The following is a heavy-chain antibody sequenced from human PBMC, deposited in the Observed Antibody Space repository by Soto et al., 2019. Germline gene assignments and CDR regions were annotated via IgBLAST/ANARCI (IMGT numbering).Heavy chain of an antibody. V-gene: IGHV3-13*01. Sequence: GGSLRLSCAASGFTFSSYDMHWVRQATGKGLEWVSAIGTAGDTYYPGSVKGRFTISRENAKNSLYLQMNSLRAEDTAVYYCARFRSRYFDWPSPSYCYYGMDVWGQGTTVTVSS. J-gene: IGHJ6*02. D-gene: IGHD3-9*01. CDR2: IGTAGDT. CDR3: ARFRSRYFDWPSPSYCYYGMDV. CDR1: GFTFSSYD.